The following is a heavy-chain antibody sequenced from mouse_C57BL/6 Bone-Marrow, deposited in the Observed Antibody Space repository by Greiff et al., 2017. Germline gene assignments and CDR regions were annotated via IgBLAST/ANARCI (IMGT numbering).Heavy chain of an antibody. J-gene: IGHJ3*01. CDR3: ASDPHDYCSSYWFAY. CDR1: GFTFSSYG. V-gene: IGHV5-6*01. CDR2: ISSGCSYT. D-gene: IGHD1-1*01. Sequence: EVQGVDSGGDLVKPGGSLKLSCAASGFTFSSYGLSWVRLTPDKRLEWVATISSGCSYTYYPERVKGRFTISIDNATNTLYLQMSSLKAEETAMDYCASDPHDYCSSYWFAYCGQGTLVTVSA.